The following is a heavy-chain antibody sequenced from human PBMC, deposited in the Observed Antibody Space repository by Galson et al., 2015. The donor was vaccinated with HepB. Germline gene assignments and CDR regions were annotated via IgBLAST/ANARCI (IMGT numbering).Heavy chain of an antibody. J-gene: IGHJ6*02. Sequence: SLRLSCAVSGFTVSRSYVSWVRQAPGKGLEWISVIYIGGNTYYAHSVKGRFTISRDTSKNRVYLQMNSLRVDDTAMYHCATSSPAYYYGMDVWGQGTTVTVAS. CDR3: ATSSPAYYYGMDV. CDR1: GFTVSRSY. CDR2: IYIGGNT. V-gene: IGHV3-66*01.